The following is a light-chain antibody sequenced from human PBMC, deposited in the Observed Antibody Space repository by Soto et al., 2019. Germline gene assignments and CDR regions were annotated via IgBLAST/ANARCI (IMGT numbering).Light chain of an antibody. Sequence: QSVLTQPRSVSGSPGQSGTISCTGTSSDVGGYNYVSWYQQHPGKAPKLMIYDVSKRPSGVPDRFSGSKSGNTASLTISGLQAEDEADYYCCSYAGSSYVFGTGTKVTVL. CDR3: CSYAGSSYV. CDR1: SSDVGGYNY. J-gene: IGLJ1*01. CDR2: DVS. V-gene: IGLV2-11*01.